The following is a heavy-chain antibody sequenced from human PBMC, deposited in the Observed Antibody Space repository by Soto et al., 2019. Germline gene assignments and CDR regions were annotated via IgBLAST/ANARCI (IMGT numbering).Heavy chain of an antibody. Sequence: EVQLVESGGGLVQPGGSLRLSCAASGFTFSSYWMSWVRQAPGKGLEWVANIKQDGSEKYYMDSVKGRFTISRDNTKNSLDLHMNSLRAEDTAVYYCAREVLGFSSGWYYFDFWGQGTLFTVSS. CDR3: AREVLGFSSGWYYFDF. J-gene: IGHJ4*02. CDR2: IKQDGSEK. D-gene: IGHD6-19*01. CDR1: GFTFSSYW. V-gene: IGHV3-7*04.